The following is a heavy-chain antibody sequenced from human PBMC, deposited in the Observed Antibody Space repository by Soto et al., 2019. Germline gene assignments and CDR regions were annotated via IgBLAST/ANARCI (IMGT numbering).Heavy chain of an antibody. CDR1: GGSISSGNYV. V-gene: IGHV4-39*01. Sequence: SETLSLTCTVPGGSISSGNYVWAWIRQSPGKGLEWIGRIYYTGATYYNPSLKSRVTISVDTSTNQFSLKLSSVTAADTAVYNCARGDNFGGNYYFDYWGLGTLVTVSS. CDR2: IYYTGAT. CDR3: ARGDNFGGNYYFDY. J-gene: IGHJ4*01. D-gene: IGHD3-10*01.